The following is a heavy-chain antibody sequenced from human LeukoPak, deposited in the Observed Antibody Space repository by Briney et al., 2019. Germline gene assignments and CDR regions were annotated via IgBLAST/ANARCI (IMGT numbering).Heavy chain of an antibody. CDR2: IKADGSGT. Sequence: GGSLRLSCAASGFTFSSYWMKWVRHVPGKGLVWVSRIKADGSGTTYADSVKGRFTISRDNAKNTLYLQMNSLRVEDTAVYYCARESSDSTGCDFWGQGTLVTVSS. CDR1: GFTFSSYW. D-gene: IGHD3-22*01. V-gene: IGHV3-74*01. CDR3: ARESSDSTGCDF. J-gene: IGHJ4*02.